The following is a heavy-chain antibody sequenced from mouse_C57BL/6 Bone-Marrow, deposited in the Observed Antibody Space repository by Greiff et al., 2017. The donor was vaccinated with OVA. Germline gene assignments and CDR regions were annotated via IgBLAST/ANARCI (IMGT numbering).Heavy chain of an antibody. D-gene: IGHD2-5*01. Sequence: QVQLQQSGAELARPGASVKLSCKASGYTFTSYGISWVKQRTGQGLEWIGEIYPRSGNTYYNEKFKGKATLTADKSSSTAYMELRSLTSEDSAVYFCARWGYSNFSGDYAMDYWGQGTSVTVSS. CDR3: ARWGYSNFSGDYAMDY. V-gene: IGHV1-81*01. J-gene: IGHJ4*01. CDR1: GYTFTSYG. CDR2: IYPRSGNT.